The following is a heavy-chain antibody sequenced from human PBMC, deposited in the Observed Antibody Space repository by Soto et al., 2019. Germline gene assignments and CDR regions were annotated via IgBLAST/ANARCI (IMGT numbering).Heavy chain of an antibody. CDR1: GFSFSTYN. D-gene: IGHD2-15*01. CDR3: ARDRCYDGTCYSASDS. V-gene: IGHV3-48*02. CDR2: ISTTSFTI. Sequence: GGSLRLSCAASGFSFSTYNMDWVRQAPGKGPEWIAYISTTSFTIYYADSVKGRFTISRDNDRNSLYLEMNSLRDGDTAVYYCARDRCYDGTCYSASDSWGQGTLVTVSS. J-gene: IGHJ5*01.